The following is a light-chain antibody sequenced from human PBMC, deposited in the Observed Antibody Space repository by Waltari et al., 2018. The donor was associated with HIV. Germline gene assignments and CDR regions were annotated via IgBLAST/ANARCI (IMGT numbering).Light chain of an antibody. J-gene: IGLJ3*02. CDR3: QSYDSSLSGV. CDR2: GNN. Sequence: QSVLTQPPPVPGAPGQSVTIACTGSSANIGAGYDVHWYQHLPGTAPKLRIYGNNTRPSGVPDRFSGSKSGTSASLAITGLQADDEADYYCQSYDSSLSGVFGGGTKLTVL. CDR1: SANIGAGYD. V-gene: IGLV1-40*01.